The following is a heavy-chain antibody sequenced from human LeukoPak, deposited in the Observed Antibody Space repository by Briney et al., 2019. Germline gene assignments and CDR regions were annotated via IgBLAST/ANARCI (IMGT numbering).Heavy chain of an antibody. CDR3: ARLGSGSYFPTDIDF. V-gene: IGHV5-51*01. CDR2: IYPGDSDS. Sequence: GESLKISCKGSGYSFSIYWIAWVRQMPGKGLEWMGIIYPGDSDSTHSPSFQGQVTISADKSIITAYLQWSSLKTSDTGMYYCARLGSGSYFPTDIDFWGQGTLVTVSS. J-gene: IGHJ4*02. CDR1: GYSFSIYW. D-gene: IGHD1-26*01.